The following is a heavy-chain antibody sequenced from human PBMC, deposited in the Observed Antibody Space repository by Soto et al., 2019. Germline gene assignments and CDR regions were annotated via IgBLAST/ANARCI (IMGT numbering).Heavy chain of an antibody. D-gene: IGHD2-21*02. CDR2: VNPSGGHT. CDR1: GDTFSSYS. V-gene: IGHV1-46*01. Sequence: ASVKVSCKASGDTFSSYSFSWVRQVPGQGLEWMGTVNPSGGHTTYAQHFLGRVTMTRDTATSTLYMELTSLTSEDTAVYYCARGGHVVVVTAALDYWG. J-gene: IGHJ4*01. CDR3: ARGGHVVVVTAALDY.